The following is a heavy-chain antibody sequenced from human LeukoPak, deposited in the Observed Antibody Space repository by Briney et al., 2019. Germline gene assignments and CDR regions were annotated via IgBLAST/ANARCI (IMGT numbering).Heavy chain of an antibody. D-gene: IGHD5-18*01. CDR1: GFTFSSYA. J-gene: IGHJ4*02. Sequence: PGGSLRLSCAASGFTFSSYAMSWVRQAPGKGLEWVSAVSGSGGSTYYADSVKGRFTISRDNSKNTLYLQMNSLRAEDTAVYYCAKTLQLWPTGDYWGQGTLVTVSS. CDR2: VSGSGGST. V-gene: IGHV3-23*01. CDR3: AKTLQLWPTGDY.